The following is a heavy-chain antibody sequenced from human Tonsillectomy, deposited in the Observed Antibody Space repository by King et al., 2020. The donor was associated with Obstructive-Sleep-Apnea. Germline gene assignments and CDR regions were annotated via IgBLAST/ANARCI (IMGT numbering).Heavy chain of an antibody. CDR3: ARDKGSIAVASA. CDR1: GFTFSSYS. V-gene: IGHV3-21*01. D-gene: IGHD6-19*01. Sequence: VQLVESGGGLVKPGGSLRLSWAASGFTFSSYSMEWVRQAPGKGLEWVSSISSSSSYIYYADSVKGRFTNSRNNARNSLYLQVNSLSAEDTAVYYCARDKGSIAVASARGQGTLVTVSS. CDR2: ISSSSSYI. J-gene: IGHJ4*02.